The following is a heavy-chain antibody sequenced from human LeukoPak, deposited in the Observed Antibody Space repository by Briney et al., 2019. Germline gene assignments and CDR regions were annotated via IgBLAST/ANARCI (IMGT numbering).Heavy chain of an antibody. D-gene: IGHD6-13*01. CDR3: ARDGGSSRHPPHFDH. J-gene: IGHJ4*02. CDR2: IRYDGSNE. CDR1: GFIFSTYG. V-gene: IGHV3-30*02. Sequence: GGSLRLSCAASGFIFSTYGMHWVRQAPGKGLEWVAYIRYDGSNEYYADSVKGRFTISRDNSKNTLYLQMNSLRAEDTAVYYCARDGGSSRHPPHFDHWGQGTLVTVSS.